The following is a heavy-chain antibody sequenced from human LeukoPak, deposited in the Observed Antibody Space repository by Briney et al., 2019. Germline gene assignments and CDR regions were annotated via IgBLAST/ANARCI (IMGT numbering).Heavy chain of an antibody. J-gene: IGHJ3*02. CDR1: GYTFTGYY. Sequence: ASVKVSCKASGYTFTGYYMHWVRQAPGQGLEWMGWINPNSGGTNYAQKFQGRVTMTRDTSISTAYMELSRLRSDNTAVYYCARDRLLSSSLDQPNFESFDILGQRTMVNGSS. V-gene: IGHV1-2*02. D-gene: IGHD6-13*01. CDR2: INPNSGGT. CDR3: ARDRLLSSSLDQPNFESFDI.